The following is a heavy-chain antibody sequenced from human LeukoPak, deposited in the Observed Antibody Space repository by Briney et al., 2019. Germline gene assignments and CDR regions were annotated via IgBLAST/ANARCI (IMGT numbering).Heavy chain of an antibody. Sequence: GASVKVSCKASGYTFTGYYMHWVRQAPGQGLEWMGWINPNSGGTNYAQKFQGRATMTRDTSISTAYMELSRLRSDDTAVYYCARATDTAMVTFDYWGQGTLVTVSS. CDR2: INPNSGGT. CDR3: ARATDTAMVTFDY. CDR1: GYTFTGYY. D-gene: IGHD5-18*01. J-gene: IGHJ4*02. V-gene: IGHV1-2*02.